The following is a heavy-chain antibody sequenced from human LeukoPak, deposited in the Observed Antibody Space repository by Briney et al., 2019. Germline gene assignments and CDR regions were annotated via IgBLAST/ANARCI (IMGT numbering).Heavy chain of an antibody. CDR3: ATGIAAAGTVY. CDR1: GFTFSSYE. D-gene: IGHD6-13*01. J-gene: IGHJ4*02. V-gene: IGHV3-21*01. Sequence: PGGSLRLSCAASGFTFSSYEMNWVRQAPGKGLEWVSSISSSSSYIYYADSVKGRFTISRDNAKNSLYLQMNSLRAEDTAVYYCATGIAAAGTVYWGQGTLVTVSS. CDR2: ISSSSSYI.